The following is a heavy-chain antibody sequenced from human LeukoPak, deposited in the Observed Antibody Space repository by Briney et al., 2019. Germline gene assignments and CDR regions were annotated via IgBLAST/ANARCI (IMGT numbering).Heavy chain of an antibody. CDR3: VTALGDS. CDR1: GFTFRYSW. J-gene: IGHJ5*01. CDR2: INSDRSII. Sequence: PGGSLGLSCAASGFTFRYSWMSWVRQAPGKGLVWVSRINSDRSIINYADSVKGRFTISRDNAKNTMYLQMNSLRAEDTAVYYCVTALGDSWGQGTLVTVSS. V-gene: IGHV3-74*01. D-gene: IGHD5-18*01.